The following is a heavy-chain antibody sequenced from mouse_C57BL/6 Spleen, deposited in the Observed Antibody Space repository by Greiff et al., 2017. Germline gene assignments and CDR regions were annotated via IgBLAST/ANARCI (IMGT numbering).Heavy chain of an antibody. CDR1: GYTFTKYS. D-gene: IGHD2-3*01. Sequence: QVQLQQPGAELVKPGASVKLSCKASGYTFTKYSIHWVKQRSGQGLEWIGRFYPGSGSIKYNEKFKDKATLTVDKSSSTAYMELSSLTSEDSAVYFRARHGADGYFGYFDVWGKGTTLTVSS. V-gene: IGHV1-62-2*01. CDR2: FYPGSGSI. J-gene: IGHJ1*03. CDR3: ARHGADGYFGYFDV.